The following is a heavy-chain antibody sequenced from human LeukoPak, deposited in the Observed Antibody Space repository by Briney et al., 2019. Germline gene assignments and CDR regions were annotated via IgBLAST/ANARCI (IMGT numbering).Heavy chain of an antibody. V-gene: IGHV3-33*01. D-gene: IGHD3-22*01. CDR3: ARAGPRNYYDSSAYDY. J-gene: IGHJ4*02. CDR2: MWYDGSKE. CDR1: GFTFSTYG. Sequence: GGSLRLSCAASGFTFSTYGMHWVRQAPGKGLEGVAVMWYDGSKEYYADSVKGRFTVSKDNSKDTVYLEMISLRAEDTAVYYCARAGPRNYYDSSAYDYWGQGTRVTVSS.